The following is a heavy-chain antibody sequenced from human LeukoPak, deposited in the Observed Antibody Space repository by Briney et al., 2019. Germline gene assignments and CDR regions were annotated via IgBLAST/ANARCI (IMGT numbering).Heavy chain of an antibody. V-gene: IGHV4-39*01. CDR2: IYSDGST. J-gene: IGHJ4*02. Sequence: SETLSLTCIVSGGSISSRSYYWAWIRQSPGKGLEWIGNIYSDGSTYYSPSLKSRVTISVDTSKKQVSLKLSSVAAADTAVYYCVREASAWGFFDYWGQGTLVTVSS. CDR3: VREASAWGFFDY. CDR1: GGSISSRSYY. D-gene: IGHD7-27*01.